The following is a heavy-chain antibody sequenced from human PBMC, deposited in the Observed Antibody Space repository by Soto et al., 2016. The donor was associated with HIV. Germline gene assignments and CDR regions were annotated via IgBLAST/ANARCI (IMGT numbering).Heavy chain of an antibody. CDR1: GFTFSSYA. J-gene: IGHJ6*02. V-gene: IGHV3-23*01. Sequence: EVQLLESGGGLVQPGGSLRLSCAASGFTFSSYAMSWVRQAPGKGLEWVSAISGSGGSTYYADSVKGRFTISRDNSKNTLYLQMNSLRAEDTAVYYCAKGDIAAAGTSYYYYGMDVWGQGTTVTVSS. CDR2: ISGSGGST. D-gene: IGHD6-13*01. CDR3: AKGDIAAAGTSYYYYGMDV.